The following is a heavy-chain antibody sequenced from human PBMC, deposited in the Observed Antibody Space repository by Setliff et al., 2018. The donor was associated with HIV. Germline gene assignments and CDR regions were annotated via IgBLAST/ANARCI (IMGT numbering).Heavy chain of an antibody. D-gene: IGHD4-17*01. V-gene: IGHV4-59*11. CDR2: IYSTGST. Sequence: LSLTCTVSGASTTSHYWSWIRQSPGRELEWIGYIYSTGSTNYNPSLQSRVSISMDASKNKFSLKVTSVTSADTAVYYCAKGAGFYGDYTFDYWGQGNLVTVSS. CDR1: GASTTSHY. CDR3: AKGAGFYGDYTFDY. J-gene: IGHJ4*02.